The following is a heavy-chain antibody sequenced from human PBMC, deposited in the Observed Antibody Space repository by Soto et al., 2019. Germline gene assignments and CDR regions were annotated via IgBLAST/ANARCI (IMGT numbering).Heavy chain of an antibody. J-gene: IGHJ1*01. CDR3: AHGDPAYYDSSVYYRGTYFQH. CDR2: IYWNYDK. V-gene: IGHV2-5*01. D-gene: IGHD3-22*01. Sequence: QITLKESGPTQVKPTQTLTLTCTFSGFSLSTSGVGVGWIRQPPGKALEWLAPIYWNYDKRYSPSLKSRLTITKDTPKSQVVLTITSMDPVETATYFCAHGDPAYYDSSVYYRGTYFQHWGQGTLVTVSS. CDR1: GFSLSTSGVG.